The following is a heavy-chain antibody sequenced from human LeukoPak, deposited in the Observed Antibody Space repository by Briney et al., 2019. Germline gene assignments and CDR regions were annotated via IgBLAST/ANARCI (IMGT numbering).Heavy chain of an antibody. CDR2: IYSGGST. D-gene: IGHD3-3*01. CDR1: GFTVSSNY. V-gene: IGHV3-53*01. Sequence: GGSLRLSCAASGFTVSSNYMSWVRQAPGKGLEWVSVIYSGGSTYYADSVKGRFTISRDNSKNTLYLQMNSLRAEDTAVYYCARAIVLRFLEWPPDAFDIWGQGTMVTVSS. J-gene: IGHJ3*02. CDR3: ARAIVLRFLEWPPDAFDI.